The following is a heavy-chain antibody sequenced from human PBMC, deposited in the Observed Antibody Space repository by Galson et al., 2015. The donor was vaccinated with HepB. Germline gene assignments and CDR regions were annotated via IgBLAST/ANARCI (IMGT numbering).Heavy chain of an antibody. J-gene: IGHJ6*02. CDR3: ARGGRITMVRGVINYYYYGMDV. V-gene: IGHV1-8*01. Sequence: SVKVSCKASGYTFTDYDVNWVRQATGQGLEWMGWMKPNSGNTGYAQKFQGRVSMTRDSSISTVYMELSGLKSEDTAVYYCARGGRITMVRGVINYYYYGMDVWGQGTTVTVSS. D-gene: IGHD3-10*01. CDR1: GYTFTDYD. CDR2: MKPNSGNT.